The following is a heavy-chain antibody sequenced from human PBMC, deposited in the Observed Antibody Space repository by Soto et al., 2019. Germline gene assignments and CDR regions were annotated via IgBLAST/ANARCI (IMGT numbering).Heavy chain of an antibody. CDR3: ARNSGDFPYYFDY. CDR1: GGSVSSDSYY. D-gene: IGHD4-17*01. Sequence: SETQSLPCSASGGSVSSDSYYWSWIRQPQRLRLERIGYIDYGGSTDYTPSLKNRVTISLDTSKNQFSLKVSSVTAADLAVYYCARNSGDFPYYFDYWGQGSLVTVSS. CDR2: IDYGGST. J-gene: IGHJ4*02. V-gene: IGHV4-61*01.